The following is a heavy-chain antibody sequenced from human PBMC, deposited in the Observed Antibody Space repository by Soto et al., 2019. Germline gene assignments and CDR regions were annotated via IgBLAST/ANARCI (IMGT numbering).Heavy chain of an antibody. CDR2: IWHDGGKK. D-gene: IGHD3-22*01. Sequence: QVQLVESGGGVVQPGRSLRLSCAASGFTFSNYAMHWVRQAPGKGLEWVALIWHDGGKKWYADSVKGRFTISRDNSKNTLYLQMNTLRAEETAVHYCVREGPNESSGAGAFDIWAQGTMVTVSS. J-gene: IGHJ3*02. V-gene: IGHV3-30*04. CDR1: GFTFSNYA. CDR3: VREGPNESSGAGAFDI.